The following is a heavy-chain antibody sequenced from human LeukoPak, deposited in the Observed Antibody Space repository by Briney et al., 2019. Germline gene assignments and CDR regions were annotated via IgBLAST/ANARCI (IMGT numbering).Heavy chain of an antibody. D-gene: IGHD3-3*01. CDR1: GFTFSSYS. CDR2: ISDNGDRT. Sequence: GGSLRLSCAASGFTFSSYSMNWVRQAPGKGLECVSVISDNGDRTYYADSVKGRFTISRDNSNNTLYLQVDNLRAEDTAIYYYARSIFGVTHGFDIWGQGTMVTVSS. V-gene: IGHV3-23*01. J-gene: IGHJ3*02. CDR3: ARSIFGVTHGFDI.